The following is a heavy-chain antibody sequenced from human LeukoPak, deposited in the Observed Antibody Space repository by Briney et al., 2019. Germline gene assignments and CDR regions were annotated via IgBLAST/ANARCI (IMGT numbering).Heavy chain of an antibody. CDR3: ARDWTPRWLYYFDY. Sequence: PGASVKVSCKASGYSFTTYGISWVRQAPGQGLEWMGWISDYTGNTNYAQKFQGRVTMTTDTSTSTAYMELRSLRSDDTAVYYCARDWTPRWLYYFDYWGQGTLVTVSS. CDR1: GYSFTTYG. CDR2: ISDYTGNT. J-gene: IGHJ4*02. D-gene: IGHD6-19*01. V-gene: IGHV1-18*01.